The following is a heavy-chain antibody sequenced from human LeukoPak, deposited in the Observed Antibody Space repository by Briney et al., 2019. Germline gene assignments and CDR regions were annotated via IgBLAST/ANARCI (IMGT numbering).Heavy chain of an antibody. Sequence: GGSLRLSCAASGFTFSTYAMTWVRQAPGKGLEWVSAMSGNGDSTYYADSVRGRFTISRDNSKNTLYLQMNSLRAEDTAVYYCARDRILDRGQGTLVTVSS. V-gene: IGHV3-23*01. CDR2: MSGNGDST. D-gene: IGHD5-18*01. CDR1: GFTFSTYA. J-gene: IGHJ4*02. CDR3: ARDRILD.